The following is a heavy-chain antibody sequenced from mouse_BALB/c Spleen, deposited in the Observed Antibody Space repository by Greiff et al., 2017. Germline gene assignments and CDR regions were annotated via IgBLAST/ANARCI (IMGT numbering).Heavy chain of an antibody. CDR3: ARTGFPYAMDY. Sequence: LQESGAELVRPGVSVKISCKGSGYTFTDYAMHWVKQSHAKSLEWIGVISTYYGDASYNQKFKGKATMTVDKSSSTAYMELARLTSEDSAIYYCARTGFPYAMDYWGQGTSVTVSS. J-gene: IGHJ4*01. CDR2: ISTYYGDA. CDR1: GYTFTDYA. V-gene: IGHV1S137*01.